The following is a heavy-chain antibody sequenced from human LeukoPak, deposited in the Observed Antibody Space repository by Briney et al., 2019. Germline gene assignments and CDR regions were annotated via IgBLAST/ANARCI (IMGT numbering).Heavy chain of an antibody. CDR1: GGSFSGYY. CDR3: ARETTMGAFDC. J-gene: IGHJ4*02. V-gene: IGHV4-30-4*08. CDR2: IYYSGST. Sequence: SETLSLTCAVYGGSFSGYYWSWIRQPPGKGLEWIGYIYYSGSTYYNPSLKSRVTISVDASKNQFSLKLSSVTAADTAVYYCARETTMGAFDCWGQGTLVTVSS. D-gene: IGHD3-10*01.